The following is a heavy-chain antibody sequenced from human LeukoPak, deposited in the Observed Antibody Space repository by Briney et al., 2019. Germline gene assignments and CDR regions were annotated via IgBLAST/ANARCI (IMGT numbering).Heavy chain of an antibody. CDR3: ALAAAGTRWFDP. V-gene: IGHV4-59*01. D-gene: IGHD6-13*01. CDR1: GGSISSYY. CDR2: IYYSGST. J-gene: IGHJ5*02. Sequence: SETLSLTCTVSGGSISSYYWSWIWQPPGKGLEWIGYIYYSGSTNYNPSLKSRVTISVDTSKNQFSLKLSSVTAADTAVYYCALAAAGTRWFDPWGQGTLVTISS.